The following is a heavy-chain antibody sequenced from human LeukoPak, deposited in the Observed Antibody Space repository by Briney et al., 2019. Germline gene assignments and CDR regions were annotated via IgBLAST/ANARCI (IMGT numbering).Heavy chain of an antibody. J-gene: IGHJ4*02. CDR2: ISGYNGNT. Sequence: ASVKVSCKASGYTFSNYGLNWVRQAPGQGLEWMGWISGYNGNTNYAQKLQGRVTMTTDTSTNTAYMELRSLKSDDTAVYYCARELRGFIYGYDYWGQGTLVTVSS. D-gene: IGHD5-18*01. CDR3: ARELRGFIYGYDY. V-gene: IGHV1-18*01. CDR1: GYTFSNYG.